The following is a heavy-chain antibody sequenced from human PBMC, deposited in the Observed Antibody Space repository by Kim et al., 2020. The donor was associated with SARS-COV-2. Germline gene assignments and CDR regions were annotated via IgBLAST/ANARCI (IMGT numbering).Heavy chain of an antibody. D-gene: IGHD6-19*01. J-gene: IGHJ4*02. CDR3: ARDGGSGWTPWGY. V-gene: IGHV1-3*01. Sequence: YSQKFQGRVTITRDTSASTAYMELSSLRSEDTAVYYCARDGGSGWTPWGYWGQGTLVTVSS.